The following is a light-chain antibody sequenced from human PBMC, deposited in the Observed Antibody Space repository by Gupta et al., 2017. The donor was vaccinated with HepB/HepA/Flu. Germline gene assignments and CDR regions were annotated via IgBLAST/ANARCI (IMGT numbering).Light chain of an antibody. CDR1: QNNHDW. Sequence: TQSPSTLSASVGDRVTTTCRASQNNHDWLAWYQQKPGNTPKLLIYTASTLQSGVPARFSGSGSGTEFTLTISSLQADDVATYYCQQYLSYSQDFGRGTKVET. CDR2: TAS. J-gene: IGKJ4*01. CDR3: QQYLSYSQD. V-gene: IGKV1-5*03.